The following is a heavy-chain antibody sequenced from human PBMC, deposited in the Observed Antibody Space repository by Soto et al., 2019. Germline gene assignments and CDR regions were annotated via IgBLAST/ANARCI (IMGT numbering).Heavy chain of an antibody. J-gene: IGHJ4*02. V-gene: IGHV1-3*01. D-gene: IGHD6-19*01. Sequence: RASVKVSCKASGYTFTSYAMHWVRQAPGQRLEWMGWINAGNGNTKYSQKFQGRVTITRDTSASTAYMELSSLRSEDTAVYYCAREVSSGWKRFDYWGQGTLVTVSS. CDR2: INAGNGNT. CDR1: GYTFTSYA. CDR3: AREVSSGWKRFDY.